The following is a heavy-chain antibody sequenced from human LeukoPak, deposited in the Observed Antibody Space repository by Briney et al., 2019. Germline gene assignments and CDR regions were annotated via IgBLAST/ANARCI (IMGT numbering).Heavy chain of an antibody. CDR1: GYTFTSYY. V-gene: IGHV1-2*02. D-gene: IGHD2-8*02. CDR3: ARNVAITGTCDY. J-gene: IGHJ4*02. CDR2: IDPNSGGT. Sequence: GASVKVSCKASGYTFTSYYMHWVRQAPGQGLEWMGWIDPNSGGTDYAQRFQGRVTMTRDTSISTTYMELSRLRSDDTAVYYCARNVAITGTCDYWGQGTLVTVSS.